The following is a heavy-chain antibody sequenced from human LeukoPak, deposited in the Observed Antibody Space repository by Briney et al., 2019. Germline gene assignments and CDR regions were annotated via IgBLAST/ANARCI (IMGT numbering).Heavy chain of an antibody. D-gene: IGHD1-26*01. CDR2: ISWNSGSI. CDR3: AKFNRREVDAFDI. CDR1: GFTFDDYA. Sequence: GGSLRLSCAASGFTFDDYAMHWVRHARGKGVEWGSGISWNSGSIVYADCVKGRFTIYRENAKKSVYLQMNSLRAEDTALYYCAKFNRREVDAFDIWGQGTMVTVSS. J-gene: IGHJ3*02. V-gene: IGHV3-9*01.